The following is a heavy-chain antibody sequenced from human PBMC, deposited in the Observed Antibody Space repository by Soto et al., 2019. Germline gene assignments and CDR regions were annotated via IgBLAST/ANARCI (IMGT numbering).Heavy chain of an antibody. J-gene: IGHJ1*01. V-gene: IGHV3-7*01. Sequence: GGSLRLSCAASGFSFSSYWMTWVRQAPGKGLEWVANIKQHGSEKYYVDSVKGRFTISRDNAKNSLYLQMNSLRAEDTAVYYCARGPIVVVSATSPPRYFQHWGQGTLVTVS. D-gene: IGHD2-2*01. CDR1: GFSFSSYW. CDR2: IKQHGSEK. CDR3: ARGPIVVVSATSPPRYFQH.